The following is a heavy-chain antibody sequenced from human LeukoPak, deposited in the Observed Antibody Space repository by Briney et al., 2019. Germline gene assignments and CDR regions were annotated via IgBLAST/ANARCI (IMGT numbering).Heavy chain of an antibody. V-gene: IGHV3-23*01. Sequence: GGSLRLSCAASGFSFSSHAMTWVRQAPGKGLEWVSTTTGSGAATYYADSVKGRVTISRDNSKNTLCLQMNSLRADDTAVYYCARVGAFCTSASCPSDYWGQGTLVTVSS. D-gene: IGHD2-2*01. CDR3: ARVGAFCTSASCPSDY. CDR2: TTGSGAAT. CDR1: GFSFSSHA. J-gene: IGHJ4*02.